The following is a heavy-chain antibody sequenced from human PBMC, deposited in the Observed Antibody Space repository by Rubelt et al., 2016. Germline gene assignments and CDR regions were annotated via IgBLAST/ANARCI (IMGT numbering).Heavy chain of an antibody. CDR2: IYYSGST. Sequence: QLQLQESGPGLVKPSETLSLTCTVSGGSISSSSYSWGWIRQPPGKGLEWIGSIYYSGSTYYNPSPKGRGTISVDTSKNQFSLKLSSGTAADTAVYYCARVGVQIQLWLPLDYWGQGTLVTVSS. D-gene: IGHD5-18*01. V-gene: IGHV4-39*07. CDR1: GGSISSSSYS. CDR3: ARVGVQIQLWLPLDY. J-gene: IGHJ4*02.